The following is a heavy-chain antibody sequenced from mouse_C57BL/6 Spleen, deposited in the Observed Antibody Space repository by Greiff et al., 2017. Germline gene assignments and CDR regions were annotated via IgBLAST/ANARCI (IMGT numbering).Heavy chain of an antibody. CDR2: IYPGDGDT. J-gene: IGHJ2*01. CDR3: AREYGYFDY. CDR1: GYAFSSSW. Sequence: VQLQQSGPELVKPGASVKISCKASGYAFSSSWMNWVKQRPGKGLEWIGRIYPGDGDTNYNGKFKGKATLTADKSSSTAYMQLSSLTSEDSAVYFCAREYGYFDYWGQGTTLTVSS. V-gene: IGHV1-82*01. D-gene: IGHD1-1*02.